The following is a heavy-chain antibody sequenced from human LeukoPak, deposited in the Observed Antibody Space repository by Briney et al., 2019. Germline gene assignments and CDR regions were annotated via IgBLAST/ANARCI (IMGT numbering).Heavy chain of an antibody. D-gene: IGHD3-22*01. CDR3: AREIQGPRPNMIVVFPPVDPANWFDP. CDR1: GFTFDDYA. Sequence: SGGSLRLSCAASGFTFDDYAMHWVRQAPGKGLEWVSGISWNSGSIGYADSVKGRFTISRDNAKNSLYLQMNSLRAEDTAVYYCAREIQGPRPNMIVVFPPVDPANWFDPWGQGTLVTVSS. CDR2: ISWNSGSI. V-gene: IGHV3-9*01. J-gene: IGHJ5*02.